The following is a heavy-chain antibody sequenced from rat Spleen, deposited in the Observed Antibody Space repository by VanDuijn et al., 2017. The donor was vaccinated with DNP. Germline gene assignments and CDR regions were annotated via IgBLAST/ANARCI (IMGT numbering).Heavy chain of an antibody. J-gene: IGHJ2*01. D-gene: IGHD1-4*01. CDR2: ISYDGSST. CDR3: AGRPPPTRGPFDY. Sequence: EVQLVESDGDLVQPGRSLKVSCAASGFTVSDYYLAWVRQAPTKGLEWVATISYDGSSTFYRDSVKGRFTISRDNAKSTLYLQMDSLRSEDTATYYCAGRPPPTRGPFDYWGQGVTVTVSS. V-gene: IGHV5-29*01. CDR1: GFTVSDYY.